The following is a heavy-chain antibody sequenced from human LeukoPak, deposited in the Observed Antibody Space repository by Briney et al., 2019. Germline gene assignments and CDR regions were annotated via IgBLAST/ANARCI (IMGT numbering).Heavy chain of an antibody. CDR1: GFPFSSYA. CDR2: INGSASSA. V-gene: IGHV3-23*01. CDR3: AKLIRNPGNYYFDY. J-gene: IGHJ4*02. Sequence: GSLRLSCAASGFPFSSYAMHWVRQAPGKGLEWDSAINGSASSASYADSVEGRFTISRDNSKNTLYLQMNSLRAEDTAVYYCAKLIRNPGNYYFDYWGQGTLVTVSS. D-gene: IGHD1-14*01.